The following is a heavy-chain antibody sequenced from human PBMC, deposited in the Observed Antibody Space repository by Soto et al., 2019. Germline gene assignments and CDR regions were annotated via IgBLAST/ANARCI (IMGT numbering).Heavy chain of an antibody. D-gene: IGHD3-22*01. CDR3: ARDAAAITMRVVGIDY. Sequence: QVQLVESGGGVVQPGRSLRLSCAASGFTFSSYAMHWVRQAPGKGLEWVAVISYDGSNKYYADSVKGRFTISRDNSKNTLYLQMNSLRAEDTAVYYCARDAAAITMRVVGIDYWGQGTLVTVSS. CDR2: ISYDGSNK. CDR1: GFTFSSYA. V-gene: IGHV3-30-3*01. J-gene: IGHJ4*02.